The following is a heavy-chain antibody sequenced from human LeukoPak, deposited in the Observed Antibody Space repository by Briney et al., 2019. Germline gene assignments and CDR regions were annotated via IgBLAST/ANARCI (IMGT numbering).Heavy chain of an antibody. V-gene: IGHV4-59*01. CDR1: GGSISSYY. CDR3: ARGFAKSYWKDAFDI. J-gene: IGHJ3*02. Sequence: SETLSLTCTVSGGSISSYYGSWIRQPPGKGLEWIGYIYYSGSTNYNPSLKSRVTISVDTSKNQFSLKLSSVTAAAPAVYYCARGFAKSYWKDAFDIWGQGTMVTVSS. CDR2: IYYSGST. D-gene: IGHD1-1*01.